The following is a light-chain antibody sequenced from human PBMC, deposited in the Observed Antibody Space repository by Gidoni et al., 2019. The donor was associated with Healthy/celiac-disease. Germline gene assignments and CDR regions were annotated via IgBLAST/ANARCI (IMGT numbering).Light chain of an antibody. CDR3: QVWDSSSDHVV. J-gene: IGLJ2*01. CDR2: DNS. CDR1: NIGSKS. V-gene: IGLV3-21*02. Sequence: SYVLTQPPSVSVAPGQTDRITCGGNNIGSKSGHWYKQRPGQAPVLVGYDNSDRPSGIPERFAGSNAGNTATLTISRVEAGDEADYYCQVWDSSSDHVVFGGGTKLTVL.